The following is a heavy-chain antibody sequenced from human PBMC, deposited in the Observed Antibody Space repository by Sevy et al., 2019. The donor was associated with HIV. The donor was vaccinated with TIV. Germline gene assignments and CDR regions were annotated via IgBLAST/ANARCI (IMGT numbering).Heavy chain of an antibody. Sequence: GGSLRLSCAASGFTFNTHAMHWVRQAPGKGLEWVALISYDGIIKYYADSVKGRLTISRDNSKNRLFLQMNSLRVEDTAVYYCAREGGYTSAWSPGNHWGQGTLVTVSS. V-gene: IGHV3-30*04. CDR3: AREGGYTSAWSPGNH. J-gene: IGHJ4*02. D-gene: IGHD6-19*01. CDR1: GFTFNTHA. CDR2: ISYDGIIK.